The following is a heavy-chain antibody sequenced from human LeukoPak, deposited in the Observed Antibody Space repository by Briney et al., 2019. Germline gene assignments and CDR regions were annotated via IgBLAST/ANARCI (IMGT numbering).Heavy chain of an antibody. CDR1: GYTFTGYY. D-gene: IGHD2-2*01. V-gene: IGHV1-46*01. CDR2: INPSGGST. Sequence: ASVKVSCKASGYTFTGYYMHWVRQAPGQGLEWMGIINPSGGSTSYAQKFQGRVTMTRDTSTSTVYMELSSLRSEDTAVYYCASEEMEWGSSTSCQLDYWGQGTLVTVSS. J-gene: IGHJ4*02. CDR3: ASEEMEWGSSTSCQLDY.